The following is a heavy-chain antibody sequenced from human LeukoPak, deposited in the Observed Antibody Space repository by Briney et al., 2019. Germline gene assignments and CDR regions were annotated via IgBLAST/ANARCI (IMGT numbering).Heavy chain of an antibody. D-gene: IGHD3-16*02. J-gene: IGHJ4*02. Sequence: GSSVKVSCKASGGTFSSYAISWVRQAPGQGLEWMGSISPYNGNTNYAQKLQGRVTMTTDTSTSTAYMELRSLRSDDTAVYYCARDQYDYVWGSYRPYFDYWGQGTLVTVSS. CDR2: ISPYNGNT. V-gene: IGHV1-18*01. CDR3: ARDQYDYVWGSYRPYFDY. CDR1: GGTFSSYA.